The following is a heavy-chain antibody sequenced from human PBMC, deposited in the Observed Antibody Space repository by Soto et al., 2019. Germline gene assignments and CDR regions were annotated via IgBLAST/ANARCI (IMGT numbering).Heavy chain of an antibody. CDR3: AREVIPLTTDWYFDL. CDR2: IYDGGST. CDR1: GGSISGGVGGLYY. J-gene: IGHJ2*01. Sequence: QLQLRESGPGLVKPSETLSLTCTVSGGSISGGVGGLYYWSWIRQPPGKGLEWIGYIYDGGSTYYHPSLTSRVTISVDTSKNQFSLRLSSVTAADTAVYYCAREVIPLTTDWYFDLWGRGTLVTVSS. V-gene: IGHV4-30-4*01. D-gene: IGHD4-17*01.